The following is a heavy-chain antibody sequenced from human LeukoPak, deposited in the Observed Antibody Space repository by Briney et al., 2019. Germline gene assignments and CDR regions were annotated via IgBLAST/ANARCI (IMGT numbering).Heavy chain of an antibody. Sequence: PSETLSLTCTVSGGSISDFYWGWIRQPPGKGLEWIGFIYYSGSANYNPSLKSRVTMSVDMSKNQFSLKLSSVTAAGTAFYYCARDRDSSGWFDYWGQGALVTVSS. J-gene: IGHJ4*02. CDR3: ARDRDSSGWFDY. V-gene: IGHV4-59*01. D-gene: IGHD6-19*01. CDR1: GGSISDFY. CDR2: IYYSGSA.